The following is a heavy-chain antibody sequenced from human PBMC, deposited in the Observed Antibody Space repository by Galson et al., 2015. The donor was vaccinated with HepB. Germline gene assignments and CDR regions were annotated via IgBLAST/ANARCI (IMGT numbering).Heavy chain of an antibody. CDR2: INTNTGNP. Sequence: SVKVSCKASGYTFTSYAMNWVRQAPGQGLEWMGWINTNTGNPTYAQGFTGRFVFSLDTSVSTAYLQISSLKAEDTAVYYCARDRPGYYYYGSGSYRIFDPWGQGTLVTVSS. D-gene: IGHD3-10*01. CDR1: GYTFTSYA. J-gene: IGHJ5*02. V-gene: IGHV7-4-1*02. CDR3: ARDRPGYYYYGSGSYRIFDP.